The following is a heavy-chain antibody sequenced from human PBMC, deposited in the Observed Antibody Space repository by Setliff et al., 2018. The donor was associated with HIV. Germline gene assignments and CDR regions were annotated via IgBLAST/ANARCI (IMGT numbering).Heavy chain of an antibody. CDR3: ARYGPLPHADYYFDY. CDR2: INAGNGNT. J-gene: IGHJ4*02. CDR1: GYTFTSYA. V-gene: IGHV1-3*01. Sequence: ASVKVSCKTSGYTFTSYAMHWVRQAPGQRLEWMGWINAGNGNTKYSQKFQGRVTITWDTSASTAYMELSSLRSEDTAVYYCARYGPLPHADYYFDYWGQGTLVTVSS. D-gene: IGHD3-10*01.